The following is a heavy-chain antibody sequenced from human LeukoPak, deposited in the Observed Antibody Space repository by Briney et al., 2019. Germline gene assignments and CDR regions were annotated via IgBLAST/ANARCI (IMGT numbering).Heavy chain of an antibody. CDR1: GFTFSSYS. Sequence: PGGSLRLFCAASGFTFSSYSMNWVRQAPGKGLEWVSSISSSSSYIYYADSVKGRFTISRDNAKNSLYLQMNSLRAEDTAVYYCARATVTTIPLHYYGMDVWGKGTTVTVSS. CDR2: ISSSSSYI. V-gene: IGHV3-21*01. J-gene: IGHJ6*04. D-gene: IGHD4-17*01. CDR3: ARATVTTIPLHYYGMDV.